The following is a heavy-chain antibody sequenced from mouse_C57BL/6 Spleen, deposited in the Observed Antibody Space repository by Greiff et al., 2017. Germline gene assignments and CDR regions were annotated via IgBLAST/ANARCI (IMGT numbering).Heavy chain of an antibody. D-gene: IGHD3-2*02. CDR3: ARRTAQVYFDY. J-gene: IGHJ2*01. Sequence: QVQLQQPGAELVRPGSSVKLSCKASGYTFTSYWMDWVKQRPGQGLEWIGNIYPSDSETHYNQKFKDKATLTVDKSSSTAYMQLSSLTSEVSAVYYGARRTAQVYFDYWGQGTTLTVSS. CDR1: GYTFTSYW. CDR2: IYPSDSET. V-gene: IGHV1-61*01.